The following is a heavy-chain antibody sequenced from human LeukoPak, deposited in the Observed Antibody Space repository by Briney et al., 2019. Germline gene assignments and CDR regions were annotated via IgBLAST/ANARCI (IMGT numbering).Heavy chain of an antibody. V-gene: IGHV4-59*12. Sequence: SETLSLTCTVSGGSISSYYWSWIRQPPGKGLEWIGYIYYSGSTNYSPSLKSRVTISVDTSKNQFSLKLSSVTAADTAVYYCASTSVAGPYFDYWGQGTLVTVSS. J-gene: IGHJ4*02. CDR3: ASTSVAGPYFDY. CDR1: GGSISSYY. CDR2: IYYSGST. D-gene: IGHD6-19*01.